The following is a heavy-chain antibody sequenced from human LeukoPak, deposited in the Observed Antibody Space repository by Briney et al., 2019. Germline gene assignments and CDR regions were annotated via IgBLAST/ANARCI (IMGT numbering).Heavy chain of an antibody. J-gene: IGHJ6*03. Sequence: GGSLRLSCAASGFTFSSYAMSWVRQAPGQGLESVSAISGSGGSTYYADSVKGRFTISRDNSKNTLYLQMNSLRAEDTAVYYCAKGVDFWSGYYLGAQAYYMDVWGKGTTVTVSS. CDR1: GFTFSSYA. CDR3: AKGVDFWSGYYLGAQAYYMDV. V-gene: IGHV3-23*01. D-gene: IGHD3-3*01. CDR2: ISGSGGST.